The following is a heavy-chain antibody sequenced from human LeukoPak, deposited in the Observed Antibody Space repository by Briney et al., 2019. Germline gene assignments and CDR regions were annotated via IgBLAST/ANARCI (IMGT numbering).Heavy chain of an antibody. D-gene: IGHD2-2*01. CDR2: ISDTGDST. J-gene: IGHJ4*02. CDR3: ARGRVPTYTAPVY. CDR1: AFTFGSFG. Sequence: GGSLRLSCAASAFTFGSFGMIWVRQAPGKGLEWVSSISDTGDSTFYADSVKGRFTISRDNSKNTLYLQINSLRAEDTAVYYCARGRVPTYTAPVYWGQGNLVTVSS. V-gene: IGHV3-23*01.